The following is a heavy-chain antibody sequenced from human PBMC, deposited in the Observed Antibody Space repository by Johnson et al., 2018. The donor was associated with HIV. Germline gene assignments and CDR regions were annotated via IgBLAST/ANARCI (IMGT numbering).Heavy chain of an antibody. J-gene: IGHJ3*02. CDR2: ITWNSGSI. Sequence: EVQLMESGGGMVQPGGSLRLSCAASGFTFSSYGMHWVRQVPGKGLEWVSGITWNSGSIGYADSVKGRFTISRDNAKNSLYLQMNSLRVEDTAFYYCAKDIGEEGAFDIWGQGTMVTVSS. CDR3: AKDIGEEGAFDI. CDR1: GFTFSSYG. D-gene: IGHD3-16*01. V-gene: IGHV3-9*01.